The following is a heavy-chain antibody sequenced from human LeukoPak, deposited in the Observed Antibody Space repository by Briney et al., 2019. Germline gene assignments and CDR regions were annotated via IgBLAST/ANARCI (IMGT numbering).Heavy chain of an antibody. CDR1: GFSFTSSA. Sequence: GASVKVSCKASGFSFTSSAMQWVRQARGQRLEWIGWIVVGSGNTNYAQKFQERVTITRDMSTSTAYMELSSLRSEDTAVYYCARDQVAGSWSSDVFDVWGPGTMVTVSS. J-gene: IGHJ3*01. D-gene: IGHD6-13*01. V-gene: IGHV1-58*02. CDR2: IVVGSGNT. CDR3: ARDQVAGSWSSDVFDV.